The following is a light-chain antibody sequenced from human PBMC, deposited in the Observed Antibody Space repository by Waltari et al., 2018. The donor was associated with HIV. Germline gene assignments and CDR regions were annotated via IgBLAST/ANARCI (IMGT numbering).Light chain of an antibody. CDR1: QSISRL. CDR2: KAS. V-gene: IGKV1-5*03. J-gene: IGKJ1*01. CDR3: QQYNTYSGA. Sequence: DIQMTQSPSTLSASVGDRVTITCRASQSISRLLAWYQQKPGKAPKLLINKASSLESGVPSRFSGSGSGTEFTLTISSLQPDDFATYYCQQYNTYSGAFGQGTKVEIK.